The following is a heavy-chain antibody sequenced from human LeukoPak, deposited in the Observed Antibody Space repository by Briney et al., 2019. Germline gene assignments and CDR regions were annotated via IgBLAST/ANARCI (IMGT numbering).Heavy chain of an antibody. D-gene: IGHD1-26*01. J-gene: IGHJ3*02. Sequence: PGGSLRLSCAASGFTFSSYSMNWVRQAPGKGLEWVSSISSSSSYIYYADSVKGRFTISRDNAKNSLYLQMNSLRAEDTAVYYCANEGGSYEFAFDIWGQGTMVTVSS. CDR3: ANEGGSYEFAFDI. V-gene: IGHV3-21*04. CDR1: GFTFSSYS. CDR2: ISSSSSYI.